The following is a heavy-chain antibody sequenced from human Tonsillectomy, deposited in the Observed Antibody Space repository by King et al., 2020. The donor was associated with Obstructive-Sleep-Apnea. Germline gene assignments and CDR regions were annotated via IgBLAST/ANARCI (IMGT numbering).Heavy chain of an antibody. J-gene: IGHJ4*02. CDR2: ISGLGGST. Sequence: VQLVESGGGLVQPGGSLRLSCAASGFTFTSYAMSWVRQAPGKGLEWVSGISGLGGSTFYADSVKGRFTISRDNSKNTRYLQMNSLRAEDTAVYYCAKIPRPGRDYWGQGTLVTVS. D-gene: IGHD6-6*01. V-gene: IGHV3-23*04. CDR1: GFTFTSYA. CDR3: AKIPRPGRDY.